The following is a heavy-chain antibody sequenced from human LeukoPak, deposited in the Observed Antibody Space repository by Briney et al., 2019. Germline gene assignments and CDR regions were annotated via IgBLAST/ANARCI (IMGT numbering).Heavy chain of an antibody. CDR2: INSDGSTT. CDR1: GFTFSTYW. V-gene: IGHV3-74*01. CDR3: ARDLMGSLDY. J-gene: IGHJ4*02. Sequence: EGSLRLSCAASGFTFSTYWMHWVRQAPGKGLVWVSLINSDGSTTTYADSVKGRFTISRDNAKNTLYLQMNSLRAEDTAVYYCARDLMGSLDYWGQGTLVTVSS. D-gene: IGHD3-10*01.